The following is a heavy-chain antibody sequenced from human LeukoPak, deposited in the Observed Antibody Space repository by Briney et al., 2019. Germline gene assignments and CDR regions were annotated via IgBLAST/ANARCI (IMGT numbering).Heavy chain of an antibody. V-gene: IGHV1-69*05. J-gene: IGHJ4*02. CDR1: GGTFSSYA. Sequence: GASVKVSCKASGGTFSSYAISWVRQAPGQGLEWMGGIIPIFGTANYAQKFQGRVTITTDESTSTVYMELSSLRSEDTAVYYCARDHSGSYPFDYWGQGTLVTVSS. D-gene: IGHD1-26*01. CDR2: IIPIFGTA. CDR3: ARDHSGSYPFDY.